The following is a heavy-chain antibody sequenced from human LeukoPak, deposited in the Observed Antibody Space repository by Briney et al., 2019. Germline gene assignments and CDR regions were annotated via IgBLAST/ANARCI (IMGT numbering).Heavy chain of an antibody. CDR2: INHSGST. J-gene: IGHJ4*02. V-gene: IGHV4-34*01. D-gene: IGHD2-21*02. CDR1: GGSFSGYY. CDR3: ARGLEYCGGDCYDDY. Sequence: SETLSLTCAVYGGSFSGYYWSWIRQPSGKGLEWIGEINHSGSTNYNPSLKSRVTISVDTSKNQFSLKLSSVTAADTAVYYCARGLEYCGGDCYDDYWGQGTLVTVSS.